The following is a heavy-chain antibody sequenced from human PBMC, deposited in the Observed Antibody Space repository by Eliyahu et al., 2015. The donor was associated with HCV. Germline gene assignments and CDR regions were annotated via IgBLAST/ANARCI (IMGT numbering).Heavy chain of an antibody. Sequence: QVQLVESGGGVVQPGRSLRLSCAASGFPFSSYGLXWVRQAPGKGLEWVAVISYDGSNKYYADSVKGRFTISRDNSKNTLYLQMNSLRAEDTAVYYCAKRGLLWFGELSKGGAFDYWGQGTLVTVSS. CDR3: AKRGLLWFGELSKGGAFDY. V-gene: IGHV3-30*18. CDR1: GFPFSSYG. D-gene: IGHD3-10*01. J-gene: IGHJ4*02. CDR2: ISYDGSNK.